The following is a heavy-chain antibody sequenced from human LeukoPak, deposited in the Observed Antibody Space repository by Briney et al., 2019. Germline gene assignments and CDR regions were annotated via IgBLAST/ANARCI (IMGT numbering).Heavy chain of an antibody. CDR3: ARVLRGSGWSWNYYYYMDV. D-gene: IGHD6-19*01. CDR1: GGSFSGYY. Sequence: SETLSLTCAVYGGSFSGYYWSWIRQPPGKGLEWIGEINHSGGTNYNPSLKSRVTISVDTSKNQFSLQLNSVTPEDTAVYYCARVLRGSGWSWNYYYYMDVWGKGTTVTVSS. V-gene: IGHV4-34*01. CDR2: INHSGGT. J-gene: IGHJ6*03.